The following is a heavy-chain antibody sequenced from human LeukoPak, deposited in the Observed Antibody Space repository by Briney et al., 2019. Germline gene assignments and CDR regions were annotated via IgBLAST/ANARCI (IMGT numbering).Heavy chain of an antibody. CDR2: IYYSGST. J-gene: IGHJ4*02. V-gene: IGHV4-39*01. D-gene: IGHD2-2*01. CDR3: VSLGYCSTSSCQP. Sequence: SETLSLTCTVSGGSISSSSYYWGWIRQPPGKGLEWIGSIYYSGSTYYNPSLKSRVTISVDTSKTQFSLKLKLSSVTAADTAVYYCVSLGYCSTSSCQPWGQGTLVTVSS. CDR1: GGSISSSSYY.